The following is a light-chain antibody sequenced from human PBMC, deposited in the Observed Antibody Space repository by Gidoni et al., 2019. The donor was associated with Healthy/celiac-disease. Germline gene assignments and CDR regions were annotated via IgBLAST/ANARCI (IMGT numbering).Light chain of an antibody. V-gene: IGLV3-21*02. J-gene: IGLJ2*01. CDR1: NIGSKS. CDR3: QVWDSSSDHVV. Sequence: SYVLTQPPSVYVAPGQTARLTCWGNNIGSKSVHWYQKKPGQAPVLVVYDVSDRPSGIPSRFSGSNSGNTATLTISRVEAGDEADYYCQVWDSSSDHVVFGGGTKLTVL. CDR2: DVS.